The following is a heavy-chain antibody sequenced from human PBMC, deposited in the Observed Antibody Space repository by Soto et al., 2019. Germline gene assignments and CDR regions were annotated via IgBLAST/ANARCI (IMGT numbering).Heavy chain of an antibody. CDR2: INHSGST. CDR1: GGSFSGYY. D-gene: IGHD4-17*01. V-gene: IGHV4-34*01. CDR3: ARGGDYGDYGGLYYYYGMDV. J-gene: IGHJ6*02. Sequence: SETLSLTCAVYGGSFSGYYWSWIRQPPGKGLEWIGEINHSGSTNYNPSLKSRATISVDTSKNQFSLKLSSVTAADTAVYYCARGGDYGDYGGLYYYYGMDVWGQGTTVTVSS.